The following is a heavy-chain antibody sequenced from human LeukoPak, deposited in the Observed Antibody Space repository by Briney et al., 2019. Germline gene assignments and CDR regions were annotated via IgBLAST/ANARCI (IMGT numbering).Heavy chain of an antibody. CDR1: GLTFSSYA. J-gene: IGHJ6*03. CDR3: AKSLESTNYYYHMDV. V-gene: IGHV3-23*01. Sequence: GGSLRLSCAASGLTFSSYAMSWVRQAPGKGLEWVSAISGSGGSTYYADSVKGRFTISRDNSKNTLYLQTNSLRAEDTAVYYCAKSLESTNYYYHMDVWGKGTTVTISS. D-gene: IGHD2-2*01. CDR2: ISGSGGST.